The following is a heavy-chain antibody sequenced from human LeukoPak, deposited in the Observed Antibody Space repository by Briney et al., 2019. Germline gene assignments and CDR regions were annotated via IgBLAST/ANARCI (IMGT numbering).Heavy chain of an antibody. V-gene: IGHV3-30*03. D-gene: IGHD1-26*01. CDR2: ISYDGSNK. CDR1: GFTFSSYG. J-gene: IGHJ3*02. CDR3: AAVGATTVAFDI. Sequence: GRSLRLSCAASGFTFSSYGMHWVRRAPGKGLEWVAVISYDGSNKYYADSVKGRFTISRDNSKNTLYLQMNSLRAEDTAVYYCAAVGATTVAFDIWGQGTMVTVSS.